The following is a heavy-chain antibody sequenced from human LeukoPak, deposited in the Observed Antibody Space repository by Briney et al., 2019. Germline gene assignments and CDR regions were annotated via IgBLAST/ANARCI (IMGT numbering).Heavy chain of an antibody. D-gene: IGHD3-10*01. V-gene: IGHV3-23*01. CDR3: AKRGRYGSGSYYNSLYGMDV. Sequence: GGSLRLSCAASGFSFSSCAMSWVRQAPGKGPQWVSGVSDDGNSRYYADSLKGRFTISRDNSKNTLYLQMSSLRAEDTAVYYCAKRGRYGSGSYYNSLYGMDVWGQGTTVTVSS. CDR2: VSDDGNSR. J-gene: IGHJ6*02. CDR1: GFSFSSCA.